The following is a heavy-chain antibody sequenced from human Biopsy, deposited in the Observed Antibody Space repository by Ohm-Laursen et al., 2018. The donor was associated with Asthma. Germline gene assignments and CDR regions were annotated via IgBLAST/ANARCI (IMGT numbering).Heavy chain of an antibody. CDR3: ARFQVGYSSGWSLLLKKIYYSGMDV. J-gene: IGHJ6*02. V-gene: IGHV1-69*01. CDR2: IMTVFGTT. D-gene: IGHD6-19*01. Sequence: SSVKVSCKAPGGTFSNFAISWVRQAPGQGLEWLGGIMTVFGTTNYAQKFQGRVTITADESTSTAYMEVTSLRPEDTAIYYCARFQVGYSSGWSLLLKKIYYSGMDVWGQGTAVTVSS. CDR1: GGTFSNFA.